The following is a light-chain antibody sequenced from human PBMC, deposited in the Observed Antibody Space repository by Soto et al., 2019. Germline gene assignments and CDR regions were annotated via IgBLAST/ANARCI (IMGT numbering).Light chain of an antibody. CDR1: HSDVGGYKN. CDR3: SSYTNSTTYV. J-gene: IGLJ1*01. CDR2: EVS. V-gene: IGLV2-14*01. Sequence: QSALTQPASVSGSPGQSITISCTGTHSDVGGYKNVSWYHQRPGKAPKLMIYEVSNRPSGISNRFSGSKSGNTASLTISGLQAEDEADYWCSSYTNSTTYVFGPGTQLTVL.